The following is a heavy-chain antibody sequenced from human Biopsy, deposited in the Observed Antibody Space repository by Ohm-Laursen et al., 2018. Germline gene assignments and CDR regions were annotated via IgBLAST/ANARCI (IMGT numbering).Heavy chain of an antibody. Sequence: GTLSLTWSVSGGSISSFYWTWIRQPPGKGPEWIGDISDSGSTNYKPSLKSRVTISVDTSKNQFSLRLNSVTAADTAVYYCARATNSTGWPYYYFYGMDVWGQGTTVTVSS. CDR1: GGSISSFY. J-gene: IGHJ6*02. D-gene: IGHD2/OR15-2a*01. CDR2: ISDSGST. V-gene: IGHV4-59*01. CDR3: ARATNSTGWPYYYFYGMDV.